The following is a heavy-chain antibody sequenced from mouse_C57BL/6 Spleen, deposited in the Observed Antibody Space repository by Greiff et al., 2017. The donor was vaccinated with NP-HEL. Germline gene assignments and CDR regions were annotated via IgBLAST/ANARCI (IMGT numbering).Heavy chain of an antibody. Sequence: QVQLQQPGAELVKPGASVKLSCKASGYTFTSYWMQWVKQRPGQGLEWIGEIDPSDSYTNYNQKFKGKATLTVDTSSSTAYIQLSSLTSEYSAVYYCARRLDYWGQGTTLTVSS. CDR3: ARRLDY. J-gene: IGHJ2*01. CDR1: GYTFTSYW. CDR2: IDPSDSYT. D-gene: IGHD3-2*02. V-gene: IGHV1-50*01.